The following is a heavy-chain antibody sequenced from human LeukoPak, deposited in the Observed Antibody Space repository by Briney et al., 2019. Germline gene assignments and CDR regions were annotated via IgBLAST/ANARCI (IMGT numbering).Heavy chain of an antibody. CDR3: ASQIAVAAHDAFDI. J-gene: IGHJ3*02. Sequence: GGSLRLSCAASGFTVSNNYMSWVRQAPGKGLEWVSVIYSGGSTYYADSVKGRFTISRDNSKNTLYLQMNSLRAEDTAVYYCASQIAVAAHDAFDIWGQGTMVTVSS. V-gene: IGHV3-53*01. CDR2: IYSGGST. CDR1: GFTVSNNY. D-gene: IGHD6-19*01.